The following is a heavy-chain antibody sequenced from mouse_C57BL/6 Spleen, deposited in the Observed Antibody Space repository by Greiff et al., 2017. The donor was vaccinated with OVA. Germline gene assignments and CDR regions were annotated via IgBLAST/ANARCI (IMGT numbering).Heavy chain of an antibody. J-gene: IGHJ1*03. V-gene: IGHV5-9-1*02. CDR2: ISSGGDYI. CDR1: GFTFSSYA. CDR3: TRDGDYYGSSPVYFDV. D-gene: IGHD1-1*01. Sequence: EVKLMESGEGLVKPGGSLKLSCAASGFTFSSYAMSWVRQTPEKRLEWVAYISSGGDYIYSADTVKGRFTISRDNARNTLYLQMSSLKSEDTAMYYCTRDGDYYGSSPVYFDVWGTGTTVTVSS.